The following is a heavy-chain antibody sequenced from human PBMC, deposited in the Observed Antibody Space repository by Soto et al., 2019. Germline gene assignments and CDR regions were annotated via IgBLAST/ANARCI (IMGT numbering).Heavy chain of an antibody. D-gene: IGHD5-12*01. V-gene: IGHV5-51*01. CDR3: ARARVSTPRLEDPFDI. J-gene: IGHJ3*02. Sequence: GESLKISCKGPGYSFTTYWLAWVRQMPGKGLEYMGIIYPGDSDARYSPSFQGQVTLSADKSISTAYLQWTSLKASDTAIYYCARARVSTPRLEDPFDIWGQGTMVTVSS. CDR1: GYSFTTYW. CDR2: IYPGDSDA.